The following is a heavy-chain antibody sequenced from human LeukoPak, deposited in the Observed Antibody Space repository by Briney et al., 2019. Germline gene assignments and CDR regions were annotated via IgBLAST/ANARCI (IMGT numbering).Heavy chain of an antibody. J-gene: IGHJ6*02. CDR3: GSDFGVVRDYYYGMDV. V-gene: IGHV1-69*13. CDR2: IIPIFGTA. CDR1: GATFTSYA. Sequence: SVKVSCMAAGATFTSYAISWVRQAPGQGLEWMGGIIPIFGTANYAQTFQGSVTITADESTSTAYMELSSLRSEDTAVYYCGSDFGVVRDYYYGMDVWGQGATVTVSS. D-gene: IGHD3-3*01.